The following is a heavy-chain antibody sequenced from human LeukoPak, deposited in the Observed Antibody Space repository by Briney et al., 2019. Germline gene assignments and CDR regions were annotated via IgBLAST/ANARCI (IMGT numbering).Heavy chain of an antibody. CDR2: IYYSGST. J-gene: IGHJ4*02. CDR1: GGSISSSSYY. CDR3: ALKPAYYDSSGSTDY. D-gene: IGHD3-22*01. Sequence: SETLSLTCTVFGGSISSSSYYWGWIRQPPGKGLEWIGSIYYSGSTYYNPSLKSRVTISVDTSKNQFSLKLSSVTAADTAVYYCALKPAYYDSSGSTDYWGQGTLVTVSS. V-gene: IGHV4-39*01.